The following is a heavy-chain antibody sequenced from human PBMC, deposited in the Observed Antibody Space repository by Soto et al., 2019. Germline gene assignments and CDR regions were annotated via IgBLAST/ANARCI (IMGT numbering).Heavy chain of an antibody. Sequence: PSETLSLTCTVSGGSISSSSYYWGWIRQPPGKGLEWIGSIYYSGSTYYNPPLKSRVTISVDTSKNQFSLKLSSVTAADTAVYYCARLRRDIVVVPAAIWFDPWGQGTLVTVSS. V-gene: IGHV4-39*01. J-gene: IGHJ5*02. CDR1: GGSISSSSYY. CDR3: ARLRRDIVVVPAAIWFDP. D-gene: IGHD2-2*01. CDR2: IYYSGST.